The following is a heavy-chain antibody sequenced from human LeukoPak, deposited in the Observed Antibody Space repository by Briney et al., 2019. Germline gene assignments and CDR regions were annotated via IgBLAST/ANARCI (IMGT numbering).Heavy chain of an antibody. Sequence: GASVKVSCKASGGTFSSYAISWVRQAPGQGLEWMGGIIPIFGTANYAQKFQGRVTITADESTSTAYMELSSLRSEDTAVYYCARWIPPERSLFGVVIPNSVVDYWGQGTLVTVSS. CDR3: ARWIPPERSLFGVVIPNSVVDY. J-gene: IGHJ4*02. CDR2: IIPIFGTA. D-gene: IGHD3-3*01. CDR1: GGTFSSYA. V-gene: IGHV1-69*13.